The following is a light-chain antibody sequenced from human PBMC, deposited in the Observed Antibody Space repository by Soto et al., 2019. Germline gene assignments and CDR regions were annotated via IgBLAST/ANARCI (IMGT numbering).Light chain of an antibody. CDR3: MQGTHWPPWT. Sequence: DVVMTQSPLSLPVTLGQPASISCRSSQSLLHSDGNTYLNWFQQRPGQSPRRLIYRVSNRDSGVPDRFSGSGSGTDFTLKISRVEAEDVGGYYCMQGTHWPPWTFGQGTKVEIK. J-gene: IGKJ1*01. CDR1: QSLLHSDGNTY. V-gene: IGKV2-30*02. CDR2: RVS.